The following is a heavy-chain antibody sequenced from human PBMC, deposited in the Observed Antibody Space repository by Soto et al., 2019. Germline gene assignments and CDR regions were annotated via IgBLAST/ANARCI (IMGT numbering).Heavy chain of an antibody. CDR3: ARVNPGRNFDY. CDR1: GFTVSSNY. J-gene: IGHJ4*02. Sequence: GGSLRLSCAASGFTVSSNYMSWVRQAPGKGLEWVSVIYSGGSTYYADSVKGRFTISRDNSKNTLYLQMNSLRAEDTAVYYCARVNPGRNFDYWGQGTLVTVSS. CDR2: IYSGGST. V-gene: IGHV3-53*01.